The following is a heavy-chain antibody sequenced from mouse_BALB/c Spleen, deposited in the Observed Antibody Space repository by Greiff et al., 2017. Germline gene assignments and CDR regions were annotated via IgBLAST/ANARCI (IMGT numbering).Heavy chain of an antibody. CDR3: ARDRGGTTAPNAMDF. J-gene: IGHJ4*01. CDR1: GFTSCDHY. V-gene: IGHV5-4*02. CDR2: ISDGGSYT. D-gene: IGHD1-2*01. Sequence: DVKLVESGGGLVKPGGSLKLSCASSGFTSCDHYMSWVRQTSEMRPVWVATISDGGSYTYYPDSVQGRFTISRDNAKNNLYLQMSSLTSEDTAMYYCARDRGGTTAPNAMDFWGHGASVTVSS.